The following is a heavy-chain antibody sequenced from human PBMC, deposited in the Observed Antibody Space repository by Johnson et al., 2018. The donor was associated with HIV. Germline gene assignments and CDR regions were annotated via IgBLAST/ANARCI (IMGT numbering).Heavy chain of an antibody. D-gene: IGHD3-22*01. CDR2: INSDGSST. Sequence: VQLVESGGGLVKPGGSLRLSCAASEFTFSRYWMHWVRQAPGKGLVWVSRINSDGSSTTYADSVKGRFTISRDNAKNTLYLQMNSLRAEDTAVYYCARGNHYYDSMDAFDIWGQGTMVTVSS. J-gene: IGHJ3*02. V-gene: IGHV3-74*02. CDR3: ARGNHYYDSMDAFDI. CDR1: EFTFSRYW.